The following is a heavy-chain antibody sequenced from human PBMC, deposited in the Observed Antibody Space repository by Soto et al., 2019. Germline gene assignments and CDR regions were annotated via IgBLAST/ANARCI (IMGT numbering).Heavy chain of an antibody. J-gene: IGHJ5*02. D-gene: IGHD6-13*01. CDR2: IGTAGDT. CDR3: ARAGVAAAGTSGWFDP. Sequence: GGSLRLSCAASGFTFSSYDMHWVRQATGKGLEWVSAIGTAGDTYYPGSVKGRFTISRENAKNSLYLQMNSLRAEDTAVYYCARAGVAAAGTSGWFDPWGQGTLVTVSS. CDR1: GFTFSSYD. V-gene: IGHV3-13*01.